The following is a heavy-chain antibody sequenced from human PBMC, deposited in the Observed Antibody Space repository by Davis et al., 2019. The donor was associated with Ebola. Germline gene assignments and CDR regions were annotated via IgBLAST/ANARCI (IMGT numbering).Heavy chain of an antibody. CDR1: GHTFTGYY. CDR2: INPSTGGT. D-gene: IGHD3-3*02. V-gene: IGHV1-2*02. J-gene: IGHJ4*02. Sequence: ASVKVSCKSSGHTFTGYYLHWVRQAPGQGLERMGWINPSTGGTKYAQKFQGRVTMTGDTSISTAYMELSRLRSDDTAVYYCASSLFIAAPEDSWGQGTLVTVSS. CDR3: ASSLFIAAPEDS.